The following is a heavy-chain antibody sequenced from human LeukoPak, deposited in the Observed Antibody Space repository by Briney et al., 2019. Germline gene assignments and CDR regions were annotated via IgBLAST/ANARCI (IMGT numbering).Heavy chain of an antibody. J-gene: IGHJ6*02. CDR2: ISSGGTSM. CDR3: ARHTGPYYSSGSYGMDV. V-gene: IGHV3-21*01. D-gene: IGHD3-10*01. Sequence: GRSLRLSCAASGFNFNAYSMNWVRQAPGKGLEWVSSISSGGTSMYYADSVKGRFTISRDNAKNSLFLQMNSLRAEDTSVYYCARHTGPYYSSGSYGMDVWGQGTTVTVSS. CDR1: GFNFNAYS.